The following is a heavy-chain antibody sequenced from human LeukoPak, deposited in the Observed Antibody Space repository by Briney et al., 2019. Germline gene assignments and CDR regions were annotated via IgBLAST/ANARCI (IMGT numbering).Heavy chain of an antibody. CDR1: GGSISRYH. CDR3: VLSYPGSNYFDY. CDR2: IYTSGST. Sequence: SDTLSLTCTVSGGSISRYHWRWIRQPAGKALEWIGRIYTSGSTNFNPSLKSRVTMSVDTSKNQFSLKLSTVTAADTAVYYCVLSYPGSNYFDYWGQGTLVTVSS. J-gene: IGHJ4*02. V-gene: IGHV4-4*07.